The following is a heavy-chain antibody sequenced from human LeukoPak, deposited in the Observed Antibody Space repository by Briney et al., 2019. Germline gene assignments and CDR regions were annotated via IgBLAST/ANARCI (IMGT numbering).Heavy chain of an antibody. CDR2: VNHSGST. Sequence: SETLSLTCAVYGGSFSGYYWSWIRQPPGKGLEWIGEVNHSGSTNYNPSLKSRVTISVDTSKNQFSLKLSSVTAADTAVYYCARVVGLTYYYYGMDVWGQGTTVTVSS. CDR1: GGSFSGYY. D-gene: IGHD3-22*01. CDR3: ARVVGLTYYYYGMDV. V-gene: IGHV4-34*01. J-gene: IGHJ6*02.